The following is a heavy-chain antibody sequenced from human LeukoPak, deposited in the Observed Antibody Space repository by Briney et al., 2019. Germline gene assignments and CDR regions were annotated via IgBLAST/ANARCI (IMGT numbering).Heavy chain of an antibody. Sequence: SETLSLTCAVYGGSFSDYYWSWIRQPPGKGLEWIGEINHSGSTNYNPSLKSRVTISVDTSKNQFSLKLSSVTAADTAVYYCARLPGYMDVWGKGTTVTISS. CDR3: ARLPGYMDV. V-gene: IGHV4-34*01. J-gene: IGHJ6*03. CDR1: GGSFSDYY. CDR2: INHSGST.